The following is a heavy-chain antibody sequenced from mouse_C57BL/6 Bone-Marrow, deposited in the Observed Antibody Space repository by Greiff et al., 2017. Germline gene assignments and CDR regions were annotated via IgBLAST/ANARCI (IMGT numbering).Heavy chain of an antibody. CDR3: AREGFYYGSPDY. J-gene: IGHJ2*01. V-gene: IGHV1-81*01. D-gene: IGHD1-1*01. Sequence: QVQLQQSGAELARPGASVKLSCKASGYTFTSYGISWVKQRTGQGLEWIGEIYPRSGNTYYNEKFKGKATLTADKSSSTAYMELRSLTSEDSAVFFCAREGFYYGSPDYWGQGTTLTVSS. CDR1: GYTFTSYG. CDR2: IYPRSGNT.